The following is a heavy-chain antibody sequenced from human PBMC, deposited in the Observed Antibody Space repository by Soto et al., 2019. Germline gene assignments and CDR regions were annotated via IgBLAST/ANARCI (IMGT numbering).Heavy chain of an antibody. J-gene: IGHJ4*02. CDR1: GFTVSSNY. CDR3: ARDRRTTTIPTFAGFDY. CDR2: IYSGGST. V-gene: IGHV3-53*01. D-gene: IGHD4-4*01. Sequence: EVQLVESGGGLIQPGGSLRLSCAASGFTVSSNYMSWVRQAPGKGLEWVSVIYSGGSTYYADSVKGRFTISRDNSKNTLYLQMNSLRAEDTAVYYCARDRRTTTIPTFAGFDYWGQGTLVTVSS.